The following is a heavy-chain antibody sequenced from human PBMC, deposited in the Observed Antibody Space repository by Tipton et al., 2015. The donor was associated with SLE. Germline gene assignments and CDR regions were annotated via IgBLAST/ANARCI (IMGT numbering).Heavy chain of an antibody. J-gene: IGHJ4*02. Sequence: TLSLTCAVYGGSFSGYYWSWIRQPPGKGLEWIGEINHSGSTNYNLSLKSRVTISVDTSKNQFSLKLSSVTAADTAVYYCARWASSSWEAFDYWGQGTLVTVSS. CDR1: GGSFSGYY. CDR3: ARWASSSWEAFDY. V-gene: IGHV4-34*01. CDR2: INHSGST. D-gene: IGHD6-13*01.